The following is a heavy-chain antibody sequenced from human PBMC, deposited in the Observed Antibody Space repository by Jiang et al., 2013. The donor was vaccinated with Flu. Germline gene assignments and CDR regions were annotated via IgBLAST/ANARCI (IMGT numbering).Heavy chain of an antibody. CDR3: ARDPLYDILTGYPFDY. CDR2: INPSGGST. Sequence: GAEVKKPGASVKVSRKASGYTFTSYYMHWVRQAPGQGLEWMGIINPSGGSTSYAQKFQGRVTMTRDTSTSTVYMELSSLRSEDTAVYYCARDPLYDILTGYPFDYWGQGTLVTVSS. CDR1: GYTFTSYY. V-gene: IGHV1-46*03. J-gene: IGHJ4*02. D-gene: IGHD3-9*01.